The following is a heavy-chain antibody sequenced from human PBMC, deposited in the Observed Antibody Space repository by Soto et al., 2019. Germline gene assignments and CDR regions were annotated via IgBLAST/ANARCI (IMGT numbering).Heavy chain of an antibody. V-gene: IGHV3-23*01. CDR1: GFTFSSYA. CDR3: AYTSSIAARGAIYYYYGMDV. Sequence: GGSLRLSCAASGFTFSSYAMSWVRQAPGKGLEWVSAISGSGGSTYYADSVKGRFTISRDNSKNTLYLQMNSLRAEDTAVYYCAYTSSIAARGAIYYYYGMDVWGQGTTVTVSS. D-gene: IGHD6-6*01. CDR2: ISGSGGST. J-gene: IGHJ6*02.